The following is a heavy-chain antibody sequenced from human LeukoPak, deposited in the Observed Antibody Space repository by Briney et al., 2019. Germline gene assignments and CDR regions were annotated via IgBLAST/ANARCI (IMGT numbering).Heavy chain of an antibody. CDR1: GYTFTSNY. CDR3: TTAQKRPWFDAFDI. V-gene: IGHV1-46*01. Sequence: GASVKVSCKAFGYTFTSNYMHWVRQAPGQGPEWMGVISPSGGSTTYAQKFQGRVTLTRDTSTSTAYMELNSLRSEDTAVYYCTTAQKRPWFDAFDIWGQGTMVTVSS. CDR2: ISPSGGST. D-gene: IGHD3-22*01. J-gene: IGHJ3*02.